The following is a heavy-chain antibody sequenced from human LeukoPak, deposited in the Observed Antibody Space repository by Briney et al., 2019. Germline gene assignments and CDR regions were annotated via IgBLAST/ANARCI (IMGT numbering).Heavy chain of an antibody. CDR1: GGSISSNS. CDR3: ARTYIDYLPL. V-gene: IGHV4-4*07. D-gene: IGHD4-11*01. CDR2: IYTSGSP. J-gene: IGHJ4*02. Sequence: SETLSLTCTVSGGSISSNSWSWIRQPAGMGLEWIGHIYTSGSPNYNPSLRSRVTISVDTSKNQFSLKLSSVTAADMAVYYCARTYIDYLPLWGQGTLVTVSS.